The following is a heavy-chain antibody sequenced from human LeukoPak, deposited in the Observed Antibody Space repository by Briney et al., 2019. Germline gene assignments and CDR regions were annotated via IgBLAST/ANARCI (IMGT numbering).Heavy chain of an antibody. J-gene: IGHJ4*02. CDR2: IWSDGTNQ. CDR1: GFTFNHYG. D-gene: IGHD4-11*01. Sequence: GGSLRLPCAADGFTFNHYGMHWVRQAPGKGLEWVAVIWSDGTNQYYADSVKGRFTISRDDSGNTVYLQMNSLRPEDTGVYYCARDAQRGFDYSNSLEYWGQGTPVTVST. CDR3: ARDAQRGFDYSNSLEY. V-gene: IGHV3-33*01.